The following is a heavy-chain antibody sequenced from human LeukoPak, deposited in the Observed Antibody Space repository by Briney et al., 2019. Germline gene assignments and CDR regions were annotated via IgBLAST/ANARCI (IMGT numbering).Heavy chain of an antibody. J-gene: IGHJ6*02. CDR3: ARDRLVGATNGMDV. V-gene: IGHV4-59*01. CDR2: IYYSGST. Sequence: SETLSLTCTVSGGSISSYYWSWIRRPPGKGLEWIGYIYYSGSTNYNPSLKSRVTISVDTSKNQFSLKLSSVTAADTAVYYCARDRLVGATNGMDVWGQGTTVTVSS. CDR1: GGSISSYY. D-gene: IGHD1-26*01.